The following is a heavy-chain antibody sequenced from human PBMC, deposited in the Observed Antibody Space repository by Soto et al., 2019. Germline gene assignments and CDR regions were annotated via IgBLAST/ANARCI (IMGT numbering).Heavy chain of an antibody. Sequence: SVKVSCKASGGTFSSYAISWVRQAPGQGLEWMGGIIPIFGTANYAQKFQGRVTITADESTSTAYMELSSLRSEDTAVYYCASDWASYHFRSRYTALRYYYGMDVWGQGTTVTVSS. J-gene: IGHJ6*02. CDR1: GGTFSSYA. V-gene: IGHV1-69*13. D-gene: IGHD3-3*01. CDR2: IIPIFGTA. CDR3: ASDWASYHFRSRYTALRYYYGMDV.